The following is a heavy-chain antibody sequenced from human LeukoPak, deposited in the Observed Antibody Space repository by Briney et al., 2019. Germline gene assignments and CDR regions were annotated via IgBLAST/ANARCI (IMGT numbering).Heavy chain of an antibody. Sequence: PGGSLRLSCAASGFTFSSYGMHWVRQAPGKGLEWVAIISYDASNYYYADSVRGRFTISRDNSKNTLYLQMNSLGPEDTAVYYCARIEAKLLWFGELGEDYYYGMDVWGQGTTVTVSS. CDR3: ARIEAKLLWFGELGEDYYYGMDV. CDR1: GFTFSSYG. CDR2: ISYDASNY. V-gene: IGHV3-30*03. D-gene: IGHD3-10*01. J-gene: IGHJ6*02.